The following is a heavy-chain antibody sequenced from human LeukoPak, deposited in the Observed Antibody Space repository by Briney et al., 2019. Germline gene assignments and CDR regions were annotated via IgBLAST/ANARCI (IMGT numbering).Heavy chain of an antibody. V-gene: IGHV4-59*01. D-gene: IGHD2-21*02. CDR2: VASSGTS. J-gene: IGHJ5*02. CDR3: ARVVRGVVTSNWFDP. CDR1: GDSLNTYY. Sequence: SETLSLTCTVSGDSLNTYYWTWIRQTPGKELEWIGFVASSGTSNYNPSLKSRVSISIDTSKNQFSPALTSVTPADTAVYYCARVVRGVVTSNWFDPWGQGTLVSVSS.